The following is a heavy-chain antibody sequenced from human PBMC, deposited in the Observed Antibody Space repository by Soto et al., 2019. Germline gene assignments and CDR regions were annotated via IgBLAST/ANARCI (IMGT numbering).Heavy chain of an antibody. V-gene: IGHV3-23*01. CDR2: ISGSGGST. CDR3: AKAQKEEWLLPTLYYYYGMDV. Sequence: PGGSLRLSCAASGFTFSSYAMSWVRQAPGKGLEWVSAISGSGGSTYYADSVKGRFTISRDNSKNTLYLQMNSLRAEDTAVYYCAKAQKEEWLLPTLYYYYGMDVWGQGTTVTVSS. J-gene: IGHJ6*02. D-gene: IGHD3-3*01. CDR1: GFTFSSYA.